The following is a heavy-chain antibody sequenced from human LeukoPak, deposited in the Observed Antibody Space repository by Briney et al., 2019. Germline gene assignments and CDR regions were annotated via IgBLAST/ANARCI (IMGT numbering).Heavy chain of an antibody. J-gene: IGHJ4*02. D-gene: IGHD3-22*01. CDR1: GFTFSSYA. Sequence: GGSLRLSCAASGFTFSSYAMSWVSQAPGKGLEWVSAISGSGGSTYYADSVKGRFTISRDNSKNTLYLQMNSLRAEDTAVYYCAKYRNYYDSSGIFDYWGQGTLVTVSS. CDR3: AKYRNYYDSSGIFDY. V-gene: IGHV3-23*01. CDR2: ISGSGGST.